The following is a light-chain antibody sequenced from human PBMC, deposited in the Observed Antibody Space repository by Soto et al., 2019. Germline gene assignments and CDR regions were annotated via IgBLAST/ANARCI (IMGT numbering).Light chain of an antibody. CDR1: QSLQQSGGRTY. V-gene: IGKV2D-29*01. CDR3: MQASQLPLT. J-gene: IGKJ4*01. CDR2: EVS. Sequence: DIVMTQTPLSLSVTPGQTASISCKSSQSLQQSGGRTYLYWYLQKAGQPPKLLITEVSNRFSGVPDRFSGSGSGTDFTLIISRVEADDVGTYYCMQASQLPLTFGGGTKVEI.